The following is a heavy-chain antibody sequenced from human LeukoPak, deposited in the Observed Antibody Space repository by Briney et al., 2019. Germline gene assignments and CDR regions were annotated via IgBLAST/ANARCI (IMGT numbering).Heavy chain of an antibody. CDR1: GGSISSHY. D-gene: IGHD2-2*01. V-gene: IGHV4-59*11. J-gene: IGHJ3*02. CDR2: IYNSVSS. CDR3: AREGSTSQIDAFDI. Sequence: SETLSLTCAVSGGSISSHYWSWIRQPPGKGLEWIGYIYNSVSSDYNPSLKSRVTISVDTSKNQFSLKLSSVTAADTAVYYCAREGSTSQIDAFDIWGQGTMVTVSS.